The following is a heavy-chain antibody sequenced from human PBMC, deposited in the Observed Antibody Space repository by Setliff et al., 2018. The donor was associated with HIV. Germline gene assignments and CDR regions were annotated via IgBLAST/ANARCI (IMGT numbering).Heavy chain of an antibody. J-gene: IGHJ1*01. D-gene: IGHD3-22*01. V-gene: IGHV1-69*13. CDR1: GVTFNYSF. Sequence: SVKVSCKASGVTFNYSFITWVRQAPGQGLEWMGGVVPTIHEATYAQKFQGRVTITADESATTVYMEMSGPTPEDTAIYYCARGADASGYFYREYFQHWGQGTLVTV. CDR3: ARGADASGYFYREYFQH. CDR2: VVPTIHEA.